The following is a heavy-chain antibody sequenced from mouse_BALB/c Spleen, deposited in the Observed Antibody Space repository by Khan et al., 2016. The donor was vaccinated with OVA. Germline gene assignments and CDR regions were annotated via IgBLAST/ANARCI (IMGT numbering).Heavy chain of an antibody. CDR3: TRIYRSDFDY. V-gene: IGHV1-20*02. D-gene: IGHD1-1*01. CDR1: GYSFTGYF. J-gene: IGHJ2*01. Sequence: VQLKQSGPELVRPGASVKISCKASGYSFTGYFMNWVMQSPGKSLEWIGRINPHIGETFYNQRFKDKATLTVEESSSTAHMKLRSLASEDSAVYSCTRIYRSDFDYWGQGTTLTVSS. CDR2: INPHIGET.